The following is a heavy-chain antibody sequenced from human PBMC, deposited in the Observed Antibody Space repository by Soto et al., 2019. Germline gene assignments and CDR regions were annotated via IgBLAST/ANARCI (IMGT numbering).Heavy chain of an antibody. D-gene: IGHD1-7*01. CDR2: ISSSGSTI. J-gene: IGHJ6*02. V-gene: IGHV3-11*01. Sequence: GGSLRLSCAASGFTFSDYYMSWIRQAPGKGLEWVSYISSSGSTIYYADSVKGRFTISRDNAKNSLYLQMNSLRAEDTAVYYCARGRITGTLYYYGMDVWGQGTTVTVSS. CDR3: ARGRITGTLYYYGMDV. CDR1: GFTFSDYY.